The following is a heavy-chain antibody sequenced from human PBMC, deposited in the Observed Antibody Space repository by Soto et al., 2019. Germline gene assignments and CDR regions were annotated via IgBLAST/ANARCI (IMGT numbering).Heavy chain of an antibody. J-gene: IGHJ5*02. CDR1: GGSVSSGSYY. CDR3: ARVTVPAANPEFDP. CDR2: IYYSGST. V-gene: IGHV4-61*01. D-gene: IGHD2-2*01. Sequence: SETLSLTCTVSGGSVSSGSYYWSWIRQPPGKGLEWIGYIYYSGSTNYNPSLKSRVTISVDTSKNQFSLKLSSVTAADTAVYYCARVTVPAANPEFDPWGQGTLVTVSS.